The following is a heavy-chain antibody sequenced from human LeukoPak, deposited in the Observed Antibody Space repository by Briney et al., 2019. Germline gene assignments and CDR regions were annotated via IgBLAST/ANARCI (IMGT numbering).Heavy chain of an antibody. V-gene: IGHV3-74*03. CDR2: INSDGSST. Sequence: GGSLRLSCAASGFTFTTFWMNWVRQAPGKGLVWVSRINSDGSSTTYADSVKGRFTISRDNAKNTLYLQMNSPRAEDTAVYYCARGRVGATFSDYWGQGTLVTVSS. CDR3: ARGRVGATFSDY. D-gene: IGHD1-26*01. J-gene: IGHJ4*02. CDR1: GFTFTTFW.